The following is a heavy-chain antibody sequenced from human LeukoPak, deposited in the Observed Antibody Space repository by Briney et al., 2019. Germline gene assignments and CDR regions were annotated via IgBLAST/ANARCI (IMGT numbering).Heavy chain of an antibody. CDR1: GFTFSNYA. CDR3: AKDGGLWVSAHWGDS. J-gene: IGHJ4*02. CDR2: ISGSDGNT. V-gene: IGHV3-23*01. Sequence: GGSLRLSCAASGFTFSNYAMSWVRQAPGKGLEWVSGISGSDGNTYYADSVKGRFTVSRDNSKNTLFLQMNSLRAEDTAVYYCAKDGGLWVSAHWGDSWGRGTLVTVSS. D-gene: IGHD7-27*01.